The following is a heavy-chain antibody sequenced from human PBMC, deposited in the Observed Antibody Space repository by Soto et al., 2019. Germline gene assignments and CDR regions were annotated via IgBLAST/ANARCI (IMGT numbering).Heavy chain of an antibody. J-gene: IGHJ6*03. Sequence: GGSLRLSCAASEFTFSSYWMSWVRQAPGKGLERVASISQDGGETYYVDSVKGRFTISRDNAKNSLYLQMNSLKAEDTAVYHCARNFGVVIRGHSYYYMDVWGKGTTVTVSS. CDR2: ISQDGGET. CDR3: ARNFGVVIRGHSYYYMDV. CDR1: EFTFSSYW. V-gene: IGHV3-7*01. D-gene: IGHD3-3*01.